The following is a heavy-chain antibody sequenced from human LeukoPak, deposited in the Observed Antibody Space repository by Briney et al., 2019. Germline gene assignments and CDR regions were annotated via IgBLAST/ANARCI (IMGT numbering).Heavy chain of an antibody. D-gene: IGHD1-26*01. CDR3: AREARGSGRDFDY. J-gene: IGHJ4*02. V-gene: IGHV3-11*01. CDR2: IGTRSNPI. CDR1: GFSFRDFY. Sequence: PGGSLRLSCADSGFSFRDFYMSWIRQAPGMGLEWISYIGTRSNPIYYADSVKGRFTISRDDAKNSLHLQMNSLRDEDTAVYFCAREARGSGRDFDYWGQGILVTVSS.